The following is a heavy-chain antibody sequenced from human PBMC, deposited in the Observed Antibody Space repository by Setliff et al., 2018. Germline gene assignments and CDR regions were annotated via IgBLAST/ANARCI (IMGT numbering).Heavy chain of an antibody. CDR3: ARTTGSTHNWLDP. D-gene: IGHD1-1*01. CDR2: IHPSGST. J-gene: IGHJ5*02. V-gene: IGHV4-61*02. CDR1: GGSISSGSYY. Sequence: SETLSLTCAVSGGSISSGSYYWSWIRKPAGKGLEWIGRIHPSGSTNYNPSLKSRVTISVDTSKNQFSLKVSSVTAADTAVYYCARTTGSTHNWLDPWGPGTLVTVS.